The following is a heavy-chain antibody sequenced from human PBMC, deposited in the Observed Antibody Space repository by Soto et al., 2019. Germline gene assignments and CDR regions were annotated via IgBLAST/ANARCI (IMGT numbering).Heavy chain of an antibody. CDR2: IFDSGST. Sequence: QVQLQESGPGLVKPSETLSLTCTVSGGSISGGVHSWSWIRQPPGKGLEWIGHIFDSGSTYYNPSLKSRLTISVDTSKTQFSLRLSSVTAADTAVYYCARESMPLTNDGYFDLCGRGTLVTVSA. CDR1: GGSISGGVHS. J-gene: IGHJ2*01. V-gene: IGHV4-30-4*01. D-gene: IGHD2-8*01. CDR3: ARESMPLTNDGYFDL.